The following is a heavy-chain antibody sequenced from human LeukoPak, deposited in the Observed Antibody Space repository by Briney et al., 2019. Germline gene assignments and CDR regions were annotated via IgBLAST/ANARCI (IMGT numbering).Heavy chain of an antibody. J-gene: IGHJ4*02. CDR3: ASSPLISSGWLGFDY. CDR2: IYYSGST. V-gene: IGHV4-59*01. CDR1: GGSISSYY. Sequence: SETLSLTCTVSGGSISSYYWSWIRQPPGKGLEWIGYIYYSGSTNFNPSLKSRVTISIDSSKNQFSLKLSSVTAADSAVYYCASSPLISSGWLGFDYWGQGTLVTVSS. D-gene: IGHD6-19*01.